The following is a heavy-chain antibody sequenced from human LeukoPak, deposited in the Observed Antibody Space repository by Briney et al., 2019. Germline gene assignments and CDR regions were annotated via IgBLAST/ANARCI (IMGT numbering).Heavy chain of an antibody. V-gene: IGHV1-3*01. J-gene: IGHJ4*02. CDR1: EYTFTRYA. Sequence: GASVKVSCKASEYTFTRYAIHWVRQAPGQSLEWMGWINAGNGYTTYSQKFQGRVTITRDTSANIACMELSSLASEDTAAYFCATNQEGLYCSSTSCYGSFGYWGQGTLVTVSS. D-gene: IGHD2-2*01. CDR3: ATNQEGLYCSSTSCYGSFGY. CDR2: INAGNGYT.